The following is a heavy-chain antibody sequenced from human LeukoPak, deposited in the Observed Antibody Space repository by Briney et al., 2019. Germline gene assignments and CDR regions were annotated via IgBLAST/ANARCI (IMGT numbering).Heavy chain of an antibody. V-gene: IGHV3-30-3*01. Sequence: GGSLRLSCAASGFSFSSYAMHWVRQAPGKGLEWVAVISYDGSNKYYADSVKGRFTISRDNSKNTLYLQVNSLRAEDTAVYYCAKEGDYGGNSALDYWGQGTLVTVSS. J-gene: IGHJ4*02. CDR1: GFSFSSYA. CDR2: ISYDGSNK. D-gene: IGHD4-23*01. CDR3: AKEGDYGGNSALDY.